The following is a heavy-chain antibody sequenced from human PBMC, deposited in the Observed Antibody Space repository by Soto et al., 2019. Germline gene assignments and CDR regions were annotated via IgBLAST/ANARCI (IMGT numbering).Heavy chain of an antibody. Sequence: SETLSLTCTVSGGSISSSSYYWGWIRQPPGKGLEWIGSIYYSGSTYYNPSLKSRVTISVDTSKNQFSLKLSSVTAADTAVYYCASSAYYYGSGSYSNFDYWGQGTLVTSPQ. J-gene: IGHJ4*02. CDR1: GGSISSSSYY. D-gene: IGHD3-10*01. CDR2: IYYSGST. CDR3: ASSAYYYGSGSYSNFDY. V-gene: IGHV4-39*01.